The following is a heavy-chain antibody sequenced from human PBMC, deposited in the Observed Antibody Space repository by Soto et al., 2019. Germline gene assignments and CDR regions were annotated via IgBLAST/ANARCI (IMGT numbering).Heavy chain of an antibody. CDR3: AKVAAPSKSIAARRNSLGI. CDR1: GFTFSSYA. V-gene: IGHV3-23*01. D-gene: IGHD6-6*01. Sequence: GGSLRLSCTASGFTFSSYAMSWVRQAPGKXLEWVSAISGSGGSTYDADSVKGRFTISRDNSKNTLYLQMNSLRAEDTAVYYCAKVAAPSKSIAARRNSLGIWDQGSMVTVAS. CDR2: ISGSGGST. J-gene: IGHJ3*02.